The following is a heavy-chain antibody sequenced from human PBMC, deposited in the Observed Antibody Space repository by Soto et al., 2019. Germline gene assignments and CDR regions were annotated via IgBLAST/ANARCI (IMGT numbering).Heavy chain of an antibody. J-gene: IGHJ3*02. Sequence: SGGSLRLSCAASGFTFSSYAMSWVRQAPGKGLEWVSAISGSGGSTYYADSVKGRFTISRDNSKNTLYLQMNSLRAEDTAVYYCARGMYGSGSYYIGDAFDMWGQGTMVTVSS. V-gene: IGHV3-23*01. D-gene: IGHD3-10*01. CDR2: ISGSGGST. CDR1: GFTFSSYA. CDR3: ARGMYGSGSYYIGDAFDM.